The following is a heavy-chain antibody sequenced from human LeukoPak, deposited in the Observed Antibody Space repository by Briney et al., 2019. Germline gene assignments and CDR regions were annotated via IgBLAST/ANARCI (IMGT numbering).Heavy chain of an antibody. D-gene: IGHD1-26*01. CDR3: ARDFRGGSYVVGY. CDR1: GFTFSSYE. Sequence: GGSLRLSCAASGFTFSSYEMNWVRQAPGKGLEWVSYISSSGITIYYADSVKGRFTISRDNAKNSLYLQMNSLRAEDTAVYYCARDFRGGSYVVGYWGQGTLVIVSS. CDR2: ISSSGITI. J-gene: IGHJ4*02. V-gene: IGHV3-48*03.